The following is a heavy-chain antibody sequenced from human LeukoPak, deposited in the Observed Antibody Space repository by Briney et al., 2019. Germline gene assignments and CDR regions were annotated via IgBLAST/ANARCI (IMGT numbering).Heavy chain of an antibody. V-gene: IGHV1-69*05. CDR3: ARDYIGGYAPFDP. Sequence: SVKVSCKASGGTFSSYAISWVRQAPGQGLEWMGGIIPIFGTANYAQKFQGRVTITTDESASTAYMELSSLRSEDTAVYYCARDYIGGYAPFDPWGQGTLVTVSS. CDR2: IIPIFGTA. CDR1: GGTFSSYA. D-gene: IGHD3-22*01. J-gene: IGHJ5*02.